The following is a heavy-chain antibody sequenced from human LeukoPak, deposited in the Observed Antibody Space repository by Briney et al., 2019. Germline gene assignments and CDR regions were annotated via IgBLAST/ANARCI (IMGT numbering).Heavy chain of an antibody. V-gene: IGHV4-34*01. CDR2: INHSGST. Sequence: SETLSLTCAVYGGSFSGYYWSWIRQPPGKGLEWIGEINHSGSTNYNPSLRSRVTISFDTSKNHFSLKLSSVTAADTAVYYCARSSRLFGDAFDIWGQGTMVTVSS. D-gene: IGHD6-13*01. CDR1: GGSFSGYY. CDR3: ARSSRLFGDAFDI. J-gene: IGHJ3*02.